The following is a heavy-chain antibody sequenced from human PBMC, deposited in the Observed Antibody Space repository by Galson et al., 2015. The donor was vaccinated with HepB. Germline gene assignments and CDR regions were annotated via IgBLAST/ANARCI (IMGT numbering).Heavy chain of an antibody. CDR2: INSDGSST. D-gene: IGHD3-3*01. Sequence: SLRLSCAASGFTFSSYWMHWVRQAPGKGLVWVSRINSDGSSTSYADSVKGRFTISRDNAKNTLYLQMNSLRAEDTAVYYCARDVFVGDFWSGSYYYYYGMDVWGQGTTVTVSS. CDR1: GFTFSSYW. V-gene: IGHV3-74*01. CDR3: ARDVFVGDFWSGSYYYYYGMDV. J-gene: IGHJ6*02.